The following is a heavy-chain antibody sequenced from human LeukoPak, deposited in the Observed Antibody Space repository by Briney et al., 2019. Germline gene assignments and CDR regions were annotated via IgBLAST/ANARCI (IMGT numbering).Heavy chain of an antibody. CDR1: GYTFSTHW. D-gene: IGHD1-26*01. CDR3: ARDQSGEWDLSGWWFDP. CDR2: INPIGGFT. Sequence: ASVKVSCKTSGYTFSTHWMHWVRQAPGQGLEWMGIINPIGGFTSYAQKFQGRVTVTRDMSTSTVYMELSDLKSEDTAVYYCARDQSGEWDLSGWWFDPWGQGTLVTVSS. V-gene: IGHV1-46*01. J-gene: IGHJ5*02.